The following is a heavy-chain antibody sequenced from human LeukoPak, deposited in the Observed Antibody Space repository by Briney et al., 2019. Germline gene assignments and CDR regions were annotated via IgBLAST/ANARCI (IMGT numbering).Heavy chain of an antibody. Sequence: GGSLRLSCAASGFTFSSYWMTWVRQAPGKGLEWVANIKQDGSEKYYVDSVKGRFTISRDNAKNSLYLQMNSLRAEDTAVYYCARDGSGGYWDWGVFDFWGQGTLVTVSS. CDR1: GFTFSSYW. J-gene: IGHJ4*02. V-gene: IGHV3-7*01. CDR3: ARDGSGGYWDWGVFDF. CDR2: IKQDGSEK. D-gene: IGHD1-26*01.